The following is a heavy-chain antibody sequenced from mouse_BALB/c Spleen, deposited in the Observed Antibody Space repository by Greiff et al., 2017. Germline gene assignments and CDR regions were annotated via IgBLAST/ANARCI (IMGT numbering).Heavy chain of an antibody. CDR2: ISSGSSTI. CDR3: ARGGCEENYLDY. CDR1: GFTFSSFG. J-gene: IGHJ2*01. Sequence: EVQVVESGGGLVQPGGSRKLSCAASGFTFSSFGMHWVRQAPEKGLEWVAYISSGSSTIYYADTVKGRFTISRDNTKNTLFLQMTNLRSEDTAMYYCARGGCEENYLDYWGQGTTLTVSS. V-gene: IGHV5-17*02. D-gene: IGHD3-3*01.